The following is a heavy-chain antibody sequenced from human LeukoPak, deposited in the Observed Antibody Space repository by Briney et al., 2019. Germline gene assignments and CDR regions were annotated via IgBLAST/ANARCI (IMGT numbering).Heavy chain of an antibody. CDR2: ISYDGSNK. J-gene: IGHJ4*02. V-gene: IGHV3-30*04. D-gene: IGHD1-14*01. CDR3: AAGAARSNFDY. Sequence: GGSLRLSCAAPGFTSSNYAMHWVRQAPGKGLEWVAVISYDGSNKYYADSVKGRFTISKDNSKNTLYLQMNSLRAEDTAVYYCAAGAARSNFDYWGQGTLVTVSS. CDR1: GFTSSNYA.